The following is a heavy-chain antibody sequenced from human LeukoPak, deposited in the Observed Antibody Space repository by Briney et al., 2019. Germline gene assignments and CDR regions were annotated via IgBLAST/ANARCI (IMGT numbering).Heavy chain of an antibody. J-gene: IGHJ5*02. D-gene: IGHD3-10*01. CDR2: INPNSGGT. CDR3: AKADAPSYDLGSYYWFDP. Sequence: ASVKVSCKASGYTFSGYYMHWVRQAPGQGLEWMGWINPNSGGTNYAQKFQGRVTMTRDTSISTAYMELSRLRSDDTAVYYCAKADAPSYDLGSYYWFDPWGQGTRVTVSS. V-gene: IGHV1-2*02. CDR1: GYTFSGYY.